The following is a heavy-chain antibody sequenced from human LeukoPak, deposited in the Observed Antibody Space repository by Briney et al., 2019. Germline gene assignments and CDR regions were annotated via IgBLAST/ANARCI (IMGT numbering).Heavy chain of an antibody. D-gene: IGHD1-1*01. V-gene: IGHV3-7*01. CDR3: ARDLSDWNRAHYYYCCYYMVV. CDR2: IKQDGGEK. CDR1: GFTSSNFW. Sequence: GGSLRLSCAAAGFTSSNFWMSWVRHAPGKGLEWVANIKQDGGEKNYVDAVKGRFTISRDNAKNSLYLQMNSLRAEDTAVYYCARDLSDWNRAHYYYCCYYMVVWGKGTTVTVSS. J-gene: IGHJ6*03.